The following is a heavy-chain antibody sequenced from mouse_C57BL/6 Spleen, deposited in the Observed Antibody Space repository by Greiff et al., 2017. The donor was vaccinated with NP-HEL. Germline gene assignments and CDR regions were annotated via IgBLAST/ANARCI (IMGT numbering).Heavy chain of an antibody. V-gene: IGHV5-9-1*02. J-gene: IGHJ3*01. CDR3: TRDSNGFAY. CDR2: ISSGGDYI. Sequence: EVKLMESGEGLVKPGGSLKLSCAASGFTFSSYAMSWVRQTPEKRLEWVAYISSGGDYIYYADTVKGRFTISRDNARNTLYLQMSSLKSEDTAMYYCTRDSNGFAYWGQGTLVTVSA. CDR1: GFTFSSYA. D-gene: IGHD2-5*01.